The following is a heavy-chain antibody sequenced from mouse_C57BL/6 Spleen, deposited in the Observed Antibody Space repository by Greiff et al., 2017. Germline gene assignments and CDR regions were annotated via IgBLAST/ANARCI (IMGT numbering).Heavy chain of an antibody. CDR2: IDPENGDT. D-gene: IGHD1-1*01. J-gene: IGHJ2*01. Sequence: EVQLQQSGAELVRPGASVKLSCTASGFNIKDDYMHWVKQRPEQGLEWIGWIDPENGDTAYSSKFQGKATITADTSSNTAYLQLSSLTSEDTAVYYCTTLRYGSSSLYYFDYWGQGTTLTVSS. V-gene: IGHV14-4*01. CDR1: GFNIKDDY. CDR3: TTLRYGSSSLYYFDY.